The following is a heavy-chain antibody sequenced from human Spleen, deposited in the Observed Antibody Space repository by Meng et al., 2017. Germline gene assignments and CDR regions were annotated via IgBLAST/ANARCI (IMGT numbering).Heavy chain of an antibody. V-gene: IGHV4-4*02. CDR3: AGVDVDTGVPS. Sequence: VQLVGAGPGLVGASGALSLTCAVSGGSILNSNWWSWVRQFPGKGLEWIGDIFYTGTTNYNPSLKRRVTISVDKSKHQFSLILTSVTAADTATYYCAGVDVDTGVPSWGQGTLVTVSS. CDR1: GGSILNSNW. CDR2: IFYTGTT. D-gene: IGHD5-18*01. J-gene: IGHJ5*02.